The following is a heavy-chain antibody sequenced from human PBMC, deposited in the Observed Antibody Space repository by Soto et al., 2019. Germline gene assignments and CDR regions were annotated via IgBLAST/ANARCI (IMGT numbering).Heavy chain of an antibody. D-gene: IGHD5-12*01. CDR2: ISGSGGST. CDR1: GFTFSSYA. Sequence: GGSLRLSCAASGFTFSSYAMSWVRQAPGKGLEWVSAISGSGGSTYYADSVKGRFTISRDNSKNTLYLQMNSLRAEDTAVYYCAKPEAGYSGYDYPRVGFDPWGQGTLVTVS. CDR3: AKPEAGYSGYDYPRVGFDP. J-gene: IGHJ5*02. V-gene: IGHV3-23*01.